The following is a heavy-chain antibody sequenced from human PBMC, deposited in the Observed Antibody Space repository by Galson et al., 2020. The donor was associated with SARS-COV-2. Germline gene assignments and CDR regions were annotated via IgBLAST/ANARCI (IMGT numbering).Heavy chain of an antibody. CDR2: IRDRPNNSAT. CDR3: ATVSYYYLDV. D-gene: IGHD1-1*01. CDR1: GFTFSGSG. Sequence: GESLKISCAASGFTFSGSGIHWVRQASGTGLEWVGRIRDRPNNSATAYAAAVKGRFTVSRDDSKNTAYLQMNSLKTEDTAVYYCATVSYYYLDVWGKGTTVTVSS. V-gene: IGHV3-73*01. J-gene: IGHJ6*03.